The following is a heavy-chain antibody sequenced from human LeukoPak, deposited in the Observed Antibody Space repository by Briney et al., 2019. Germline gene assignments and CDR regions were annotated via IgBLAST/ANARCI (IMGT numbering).Heavy chain of an antibody. D-gene: IGHD2-2*02. CDR3: AKDIVVVPAAISGFDY. Sequence: GGSLRLSCAASGFTFSTCGMHWVRQAPGKGLDWVAVISYDGSDKYYADSVKGRFTISRDNSKNTLYLQMNSLRAEDTAVYYCAKDIVVVPAAISGFDYWGQGTLVTVSS. V-gene: IGHV3-30*18. CDR1: GFTFSTCG. J-gene: IGHJ4*02. CDR2: ISYDGSDK.